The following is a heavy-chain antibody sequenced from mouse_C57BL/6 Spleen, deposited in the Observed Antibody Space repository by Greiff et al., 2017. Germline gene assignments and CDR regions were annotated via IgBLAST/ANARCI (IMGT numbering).Heavy chain of an antibody. CDR2: IDPSDSYT. J-gene: IGHJ2*01. V-gene: IGHV1-69*01. CDR3: ARRSDGADY. CDR1: GYTFTSYW. D-gene: IGHD2-3*01. Sequence: QVQLKQPGAELVMPGASVKLSCKASGYTFTSYWMHWVKQRPGQGLEWIGEIDPSDSYTNYNQKFKGKSTLTVDKSSSTAYMQLSSLTSEDSAVYYCARRSDGADYWGQGTTLTVSS.